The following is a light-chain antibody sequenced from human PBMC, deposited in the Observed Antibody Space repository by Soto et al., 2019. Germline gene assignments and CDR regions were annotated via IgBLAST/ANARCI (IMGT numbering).Light chain of an antibody. Sequence: IVLTQSSAPLCLSPGVRATPSCRASQNISNYLIWYQQKPGQAHRLLIYDVSNRATGIPARFSGSGSGTDFTLTISSLEPEDFAVYYCQQRYNWPRTVGQGNKVDIK. CDR1: QNISNY. CDR3: QQRYNWPRT. J-gene: IGKJ1*01. V-gene: IGKV3-11*01. CDR2: DVS.